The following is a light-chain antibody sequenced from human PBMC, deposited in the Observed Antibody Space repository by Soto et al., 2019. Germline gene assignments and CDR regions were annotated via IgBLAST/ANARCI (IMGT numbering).Light chain of an antibody. V-gene: IGLV2-14*03. CDR2: DVS. CDR1: SSDVGGYNY. CDR3: SSYPTPNTRQIV. J-gene: IGLJ1*01. Sequence: QSALTQPASVSGSPGQSITISCTGTSSDVGGYNYVSWYQHHPGKAPKLMIFDVSNRPSGVSNRFSGSKSGNTASPTISGLHPEAEADYYCSSYPTPNTRQIVFGNGKKVTV.